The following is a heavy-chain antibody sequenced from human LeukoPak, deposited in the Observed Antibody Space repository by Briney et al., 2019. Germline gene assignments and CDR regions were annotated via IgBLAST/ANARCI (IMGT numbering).Heavy chain of an antibody. Sequence: SETLSLTCTVSGASISSYYWSWIRQPPGKGLEWIGYVYYSGSTNDNPSLKSRVTISVDTSKNQSSLKLSSVTAADTAVYYCARRTVRGVIRYWGQGTLVTVSS. CDR2: VYYSGST. V-gene: IGHV4-59*12. D-gene: IGHD3-10*01. CDR3: ARRTVRGVIRY. CDR1: GASISSYY. J-gene: IGHJ4*02.